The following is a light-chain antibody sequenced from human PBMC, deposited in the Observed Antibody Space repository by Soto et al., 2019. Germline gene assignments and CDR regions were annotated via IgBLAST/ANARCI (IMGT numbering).Light chain of an antibody. CDR3: QQYNSYSLT. CDR2: DAS. CDR1: QSISSW. Sequence: DLQMTQSPSTLSASVGDRVTITCRASQSISSWLAWYQQKPGKAPKLLIYDASSLESGVPSRFSGGGSGTEFTLTISGLQPDDFATYYCQQYNSYSLTFDQGTKVAIK. J-gene: IGKJ1*01. V-gene: IGKV1-5*01.